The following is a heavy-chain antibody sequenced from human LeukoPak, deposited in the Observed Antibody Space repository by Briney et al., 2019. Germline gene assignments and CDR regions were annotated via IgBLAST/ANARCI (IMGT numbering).Heavy chain of an antibody. V-gene: IGHV4-61*02. D-gene: IGHD5-24*01. J-gene: IGHJ5*02. CDR2: IYTSGST. CDR1: GGSISSESYY. Sequence: SETLSLTCTVSGGSISSESYYWSWIRQPAGKGLEWIGRIYTSGSTNYNPSLKSRVTISVDTSKNQFSLKLNSVTAADTAVYYCARVMAVNPDWFDPWGQGTLVTVSS. CDR3: ARVMAVNPDWFDP.